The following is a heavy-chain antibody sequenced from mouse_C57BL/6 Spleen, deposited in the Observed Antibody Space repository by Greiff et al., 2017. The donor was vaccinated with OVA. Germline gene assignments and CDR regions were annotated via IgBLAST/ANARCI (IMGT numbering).Heavy chain of an antibody. J-gene: IGHJ2*01. D-gene: IGHD2-4*01. Sequence: VQLQQSGTVLARPGASVKMSCKPSGYTFTSYWMHWVKQRPGQGLEWIGAIYPGNSDTSYNQKFKGKAKLTAVTSASTAYMELSSLTNEDSAVYYCTRSVWDYGEGPYFDYWGQGTTLTVSS. CDR3: TRSVWDYGEGPYFDY. CDR2: IYPGNSDT. V-gene: IGHV1-5*01. CDR1: GYTFTSYW.